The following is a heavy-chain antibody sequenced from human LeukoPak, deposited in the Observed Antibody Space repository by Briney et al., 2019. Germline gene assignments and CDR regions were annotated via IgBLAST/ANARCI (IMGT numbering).Heavy chain of an antibody. CDR1: GFTFSSYA. V-gene: IGHV3-23*01. D-gene: IGHD3-3*01. J-gene: IGHJ4*02. CDR2: ISGSGGST. Sequence: PGGSLRLSCAASGFTFSSYAMSWVRQAPGKGLEWVSAISGSGGSTYYADSVKGRFTISRDNSKNTLYLQMNSLRAEDTAVYYCAKPTDYDFWSGYSLSTSFDYGGQGTLVTVSS. CDR3: AKPTDYDFWSGYSLSTSFDY.